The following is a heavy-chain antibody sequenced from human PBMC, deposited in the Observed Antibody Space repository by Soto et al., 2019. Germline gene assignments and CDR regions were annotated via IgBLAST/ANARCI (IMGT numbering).Heavy chain of an antibody. CDR1: GVSVSSNNW. CDR3: ARDGAWGYSSC. D-gene: IGHD5-18*01. J-gene: IGHJ4*02. CDR2: IYHSGIT. V-gene: IGHV4-4*02. Sequence: QVQLQESGPGLVKPSGTLSLTCAVSGVSVSSNNWWSLVRQPPGKGLEWIGEIYHSGITNYNPSLKSQVTKSVDKAKNQFSLQLNSVTAADTVVYYCARDGAWGYSSCWGQGTLVTVSS.